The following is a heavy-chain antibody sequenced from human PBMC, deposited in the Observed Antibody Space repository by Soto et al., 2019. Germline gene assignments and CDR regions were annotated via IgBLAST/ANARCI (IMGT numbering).Heavy chain of an antibody. J-gene: IGHJ4*02. CDR1: GGSISSGDYY. Sequence: SETLSLTCTVSGGSISSGDYYWSWIRQPPGKGLEWIGYIYYSGSTYYNPSLKSRVTISVDTSKNQFSLKLSSVTAADTAVYYCARDSSGDIRYFDYWGQGTLVTVS. V-gene: IGHV4-30-4*01. CDR2: IYYSGST. D-gene: IGHD3-22*01. CDR3: ARDSSGDIRYFDY.